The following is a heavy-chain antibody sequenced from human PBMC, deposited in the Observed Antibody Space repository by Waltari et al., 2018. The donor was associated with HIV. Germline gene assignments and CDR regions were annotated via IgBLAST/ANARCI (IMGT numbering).Heavy chain of an antibody. CDR3: ARVQTGVDTAMVNRYFDL. CDR1: GVYISSSSYY. Sequence: QLQLQESGPGLVKPSETLSLTCTVSGVYISSSSYYWGWIRKPPRQGLEWIGSIYYSESTYYIPSLKSRVTISVDTSKNQFSLKLSSVTAADTAVYYCARVQTGVDTAMVNRYFDLWGRGTLVTVSS. CDR2: IYYSEST. D-gene: IGHD5-18*01. J-gene: IGHJ2*01. V-gene: IGHV4-39*01.